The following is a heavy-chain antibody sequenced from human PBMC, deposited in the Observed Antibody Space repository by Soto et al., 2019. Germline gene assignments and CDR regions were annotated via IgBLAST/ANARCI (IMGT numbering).Heavy chain of an antibody. J-gene: IGHJ4*02. CDR3: ASGIQLWLRRINNGYSG. V-gene: IGHV1-69*12. D-gene: IGHD5-18*01. CDR2: IIPMFGTA. CDR1: GGTFSTYA. Sequence: QVPLVQSGAEVKKPESSVKVSCKAPGGTFSTYAISWVRQAPGQGLEWMGGIIPMFGTANYAQRFQDRVTITADESTNTVYMELSILRSEDTAVYFCASGIQLWLRRINNGYSGWGQGTLVTVSS.